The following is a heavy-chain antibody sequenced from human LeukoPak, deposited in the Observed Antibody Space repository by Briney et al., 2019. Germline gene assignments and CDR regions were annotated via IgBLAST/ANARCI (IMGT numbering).Heavy chain of an antibody. V-gene: IGHV3-66*01. CDR1: GFTVSSNY. CDR3: ARVRDFGVVIPLDY. CDR2: IYSGGNT. D-gene: IGHD3-3*01. J-gene: IGHJ4*02. Sequence: GGSLRLSCAASGFTVSSNYMSWVRQAPGKGLEWVSIIYSGGNTYYADSVKGRFAISRDNSKNMLYLQLNSLRAEDTAVYYCARVRDFGVVIPLDYWGQGTLVTVSS.